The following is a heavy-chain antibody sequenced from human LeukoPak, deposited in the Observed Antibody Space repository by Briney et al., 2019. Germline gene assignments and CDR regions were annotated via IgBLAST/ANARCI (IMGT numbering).Heavy chain of an antibody. Sequence: PSETLSLTCTVSGGSISNYFWSWIRQPPGKGLECIGYIYYSETTNYNPSFKSRVTVSVDTSKNQFSLKLSSVTAADTAVYYCARFPGGAEYRHYYYMDVWGEGTTVTVSS. CDR3: ARFPGGAEYRHYYYMDV. CDR1: GGSISNYF. J-gene: IGHJ6*03. V-gene: IGHV4-59*01. CDR2: IYYSETT. D-gene: IGHD1-14*01.